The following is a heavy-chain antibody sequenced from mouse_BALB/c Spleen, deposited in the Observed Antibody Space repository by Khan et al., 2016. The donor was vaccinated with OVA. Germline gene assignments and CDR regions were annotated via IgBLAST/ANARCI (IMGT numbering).Heavy chain of an antibody. CDR1: GDSITSGY. CDR3: ERSTDRYAFVY. D-gene: IGHD2-14*01. J-gene: IGHJ3*01. Sequence: EVQLQESGPSLVKPSQTLSLTCSVTGDSITSGYWNWIRKFPGTKLEYMGSMIYSGHSYSSPSLNSRISITRHTSKNQYYLHLNSVTTEDTATYYGERSTDRYAFVYWGQGTLVSVAA. CDR2: MIYSGHS. V-gene: IGHV3-8*02.